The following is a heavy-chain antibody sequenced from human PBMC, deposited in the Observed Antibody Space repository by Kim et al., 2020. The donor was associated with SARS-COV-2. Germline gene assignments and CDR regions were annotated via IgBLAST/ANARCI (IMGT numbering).Heavy chain of an antibody. Sequence: SETLSLTCTVSGGSISSSSYYWGWIRQPPGKGLEWIGSIYYSGSTYYNPSLKSRVTISVDTSKNQFSLKLSSVTAADTAVYYCARRMYSSGQDYWGQGTLVTVSS. CDR1: GGSISSSSYY. J-gene: IGHJ4*02. D-gene: IGHD6-19*01. CDR3: ARRMYSSGQDY. V-gene: IGHV4-39*01. CDR2: IYYSGST.